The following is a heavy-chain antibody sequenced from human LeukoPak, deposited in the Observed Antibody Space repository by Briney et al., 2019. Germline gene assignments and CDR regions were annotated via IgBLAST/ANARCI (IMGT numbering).Heavy chain of an antibody. Sequence: GGSLRLSXAASGFTFSDYYMSWIRQAPGKGLEWVSYISSSGSTIYYADSVKGRFTISRDNAKNSLYLQMNSLRAEDTAVYYCARRYCSGGSCYSVDFDYWGQGTLVTVSS. CDR3: ARRYCSGGSCYSVDFDY. CDR1: GFTFSDYY. V-gene: IGHV3-11*04. CDR2: ISSSGSTI. D-gene: IGHD2-15*01. J-gene: IGHJ4*02.